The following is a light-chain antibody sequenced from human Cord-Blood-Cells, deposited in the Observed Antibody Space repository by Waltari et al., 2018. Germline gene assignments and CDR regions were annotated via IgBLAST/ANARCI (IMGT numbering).Light chain of an antibody. CDR1: QSISSW. Sequence: DIQMTQSPSTLSASVGDRVTITSRASQSISSWLAWYQQKPGKAPKLLIYDASSLESGVPSRFSGSGSGTEFTLTISSLQPDDFATYYFQQYNSYSPRTFGQGTKVEIK. J-gene: IGKJ1*01. V-gene: IGKV1-5*01. CDR2: DAS. CDR3: QQYNSYSPRT.